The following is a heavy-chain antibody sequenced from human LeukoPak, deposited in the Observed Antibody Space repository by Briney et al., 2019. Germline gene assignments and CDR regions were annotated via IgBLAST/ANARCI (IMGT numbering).Heavy chain of an antibody. J-gene: IGHJ4*02. CDR1: GGSISSSSYY. V-gene: IGHV4-39*01. D-gene: IGHD3-22*01. CDR3: ARQTYFYDSSGYHYYFDY. CDR2: IYYSGNT. Sequence: PSETLSLTCTVSGGSISSSSYYWGWIRQPPGKGLEWIGSIYYSGNTYNNPSLKSRVTISVDTSKNQFSLKLSSVTAADTAVYYCARQTYFYDSSGYHYYFDYWGQGTLVTVSS.